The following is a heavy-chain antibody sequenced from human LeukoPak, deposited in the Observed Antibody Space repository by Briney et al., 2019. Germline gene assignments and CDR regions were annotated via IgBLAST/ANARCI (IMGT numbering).Heavy chain of an antibody. D-gene: IGHD4-17*01. V-gene: IGHV3-30*02. Sequence: GGSLRLSCAASGFTFTSHAMTWVRQAPGKGLEWVAFIRYDGSNKYYADSVKGRFTISRDNSKNTLYLQMNSLRAEDTAVYYCAKWGTTVTTPFDYWGQGTLVTVSS. CDR2: IRYDGSNK. CDR1: GFTFTSHA. CDR3: AKWGTTVTTPFDY. J-gene: IGHJ4*02.